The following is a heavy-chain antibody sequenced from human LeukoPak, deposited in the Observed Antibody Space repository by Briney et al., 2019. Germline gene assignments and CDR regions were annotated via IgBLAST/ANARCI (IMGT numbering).Heavy chain of an antibody. Sequence: PSETLSLTCTVSGGSISSSSYYWGWIRQPPGKGLEWIGIIYSSGSTYYNASLKSRVTISVDTSKNQFSLKLTSVTAADTAVYYCARRLSNGNFDYWGQGTLVTVSS. CDR2: IYSSGST. CDR3: ARRLSNGNFDY. V-gene: IGHV4-39*01. D-gene: IGHD3-16*02. CDR1: GGSISSSSYY. J-gene: IGHJ4*02.